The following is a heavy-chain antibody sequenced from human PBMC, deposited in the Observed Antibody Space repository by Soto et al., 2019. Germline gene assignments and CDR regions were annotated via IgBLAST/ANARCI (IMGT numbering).Heavy chain of an antibody. V-gene: IGHV3-33*06. Sequence: QVQLVESGGGVVQPGRSLRLSCAASGFTFSSYGMHWVRQAPGKGLEWVAVIWYDGSNKYYADSVKGRFTISRDNSKNTLYLQMNSLRAEDTAVYYCAKGTVDDILTGYSYYYYYGMDVWGQGTTVTVSS. D-gene: IGHD3-9*01. J-gene: IGHJ6*02. CDR2: IWYDGSNK. CDR1: GFTFSSYG. CDR3: AKGTVDDILTGYSYYYYYGMDV.